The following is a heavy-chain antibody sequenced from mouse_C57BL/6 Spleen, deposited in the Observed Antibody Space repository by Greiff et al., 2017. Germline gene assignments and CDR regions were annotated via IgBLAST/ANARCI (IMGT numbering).Heavy chain of an antibody. CDR1: GYTFTDYE. V-gene: IGHV1-15*01. J-gene: IGHJ3*01. Sequence: VQLQQSGAELVRPGASVTLSCKASGYTFTDYEMHWVKQTPVHGLEWIGAIDPETGGTAYNQKFKGKAILTADKSSSTAYMELRSLTSEDSAVYYCTRTITTVVAKGFAYWGQGTLVTVSA. CDR2: IDPETGGT. CDR3: TRTITTVVAKGFAY. D-gene: IGHD1-1*01.